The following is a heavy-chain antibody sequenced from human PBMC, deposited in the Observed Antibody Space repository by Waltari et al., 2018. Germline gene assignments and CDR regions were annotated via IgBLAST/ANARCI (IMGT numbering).Heavy chain of an antibody. Sequence: QLQLQESGPGLVKPSETLSLSCTVSGGSISSSNYYWGWIRQPPGKGVEWIGSIYYSGSTYHNPSLKIRVPIAVDTSKNQFSLKLSSVTAADTAMYYCARHRSSSGSNWFDPWGQGTLVTVSS. D-gene: IGHD6-19*01. J-gene: IGHJ5*02. CDR2: IYYSGST. V-gene: IGHV4-39*01. CDR3: ARHRSSSGSNWFDP. CDR1: GGSISSSNYY.